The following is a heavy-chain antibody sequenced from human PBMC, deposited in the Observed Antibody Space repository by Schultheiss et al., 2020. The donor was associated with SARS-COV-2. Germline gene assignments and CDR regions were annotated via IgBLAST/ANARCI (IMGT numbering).Heavy chain of an antibody. CDR1: GGSISSYY. CDR3: AISPNYYDSSGYAP. J-gene: IGHJ5*02. V-gene: IGHV4-34*01. Sequence: ESLKISCTVSGGSISSYYWSWIRQPPGKGLEWIGEINHSGSTNYNPSLKSRVTISVDTSKNQFSLKLSSVTAADTAVYYCAISPNYYDSSGYAPWPLGTLVTVSS. D-gene: IGHD3-22*01. CDR2: INHSGST.